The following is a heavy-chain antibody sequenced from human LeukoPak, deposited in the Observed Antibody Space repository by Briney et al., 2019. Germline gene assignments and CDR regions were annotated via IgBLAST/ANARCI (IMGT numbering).Heavy chain of an antibody. CDR3: ARLDCSSTSCYRDYYYGMDV. J-gene: IGHJ6*02. D-gene: IGHD2-2*02. CDR2: XXPGDSDT. V-gene: IGHV5-51*01. CDR1: GYSFTSYW. Sequence: GESLKISCKGSGYSFTSYWIGWVRQMPGKGLXXXXXXXPGDSDTRYSPSFQGQVTISADKSISTAYLQWSSLKASDTAMYYCARLDCSSTSCYRDYYYGMDVWGQGATVTVSS.